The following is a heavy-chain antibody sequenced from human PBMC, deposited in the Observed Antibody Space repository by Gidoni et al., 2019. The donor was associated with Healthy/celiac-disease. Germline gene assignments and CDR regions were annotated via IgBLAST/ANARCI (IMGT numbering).Heavy chain of an antibody. Sequence: QLQLQESGPGLVKPSETLSLTCTVSGGSISSSSYYWGWIRQPPGKGLEWIGSIYYSGSTYYNPSLKSRVTISGDTSKNQFSLMLSSVTAADTAVYYCARQSRDYGYYNPLYPDYWGQGTLVTVSS. CDR3: ARQSRDYGYYNPLYPDY. CDR2: IYYSGST. D-gene: IGHD4-17*01. CDR1: GGSISSSSYY. V-gene: IGHV4-39*01. J-gene: IGHJ4*02.